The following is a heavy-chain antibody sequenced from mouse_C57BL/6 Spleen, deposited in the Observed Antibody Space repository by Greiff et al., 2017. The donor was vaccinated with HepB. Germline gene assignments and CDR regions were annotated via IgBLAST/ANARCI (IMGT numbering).Heavy chain of an antibody. V-gene: IGHV5-4*03. D-gene: IGHD1-1*01. Sequence: EVKVVESGGGLVKPGGSLKLSCAASGFTFSSYAMSWVRQTPEKRLEWVATISDGGSYTYYPDNVKGRFTISRDNAKNNLYLQMSHLKSEDTAMYYCARGITTVVANWYFDVWGTGTTVTVSS. CDR2: ISDGGSYT. CDR3: ARGITTVVANWYFDV. CDR1: GFTFSSYA. J-gene: IGHJ1*03.